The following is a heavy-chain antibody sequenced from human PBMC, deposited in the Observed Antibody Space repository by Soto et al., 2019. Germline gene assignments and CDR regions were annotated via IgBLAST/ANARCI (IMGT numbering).Heavy chain of an antibody. Sequence: QVQLQQWGAGLLKPSETLSLTCAVYGGSFSGYYWSWIRQPPGKGLEWIGEINHSGSTNYNPSLKRRVTISVDTSKNQFSLKLSSVTAADTAVYYCARGGVVVVIAHKNWFDPWGQGTLVTVSS. J-gene: IGHJ5*02. V-gene: IGHV4-34*01. CDR3: ARGGVVVVIAHKNWFDP. CDR1: GGSFSGYY. D-gene: IGHD2-21*01. CDR2: INHSGST.